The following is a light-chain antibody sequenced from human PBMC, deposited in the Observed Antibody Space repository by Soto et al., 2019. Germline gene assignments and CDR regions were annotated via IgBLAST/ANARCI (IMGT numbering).Light chain of an antibody. CDR1: TSNIGSNT. Sequence: QSVLTQPPSASGTPGQRVTISCSGSTSNIGSNTVNWYQQLPGTAPKLLIYSNNQRPSGVPDRFSGSKSGTSASLAISGLQSEDEADYYCAAWDDSLSGYVFGNGTKVTV. CDR3: AAWDDSLSGYV. J-gene: IGLJ1*01. CDR2: SNN. V-gene: IGLV1-44*01.